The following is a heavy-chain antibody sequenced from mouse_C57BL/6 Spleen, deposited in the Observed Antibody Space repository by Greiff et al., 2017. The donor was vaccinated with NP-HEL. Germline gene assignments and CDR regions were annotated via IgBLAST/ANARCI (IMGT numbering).Heavy chain of an antibody. CDR3: ARDDGPFDY. V-gene: IGHV5-4*01. D-gene: IGHD1-1*01. J-gene: IGHJ2*01. Sequence: EVQLQESGGGLVKPGGSLKLSCAASGFTFSSYAMSWVRQTPDQRLEWVATISDGGSYTYYPDNVKGRFTISRDNAKNNHYLQMSHLKSEDTAMYYCARDDGPFDYWGQGTTLTVSS. CDR2: ISDGGSYT. CDR1: GFTFSSYA.